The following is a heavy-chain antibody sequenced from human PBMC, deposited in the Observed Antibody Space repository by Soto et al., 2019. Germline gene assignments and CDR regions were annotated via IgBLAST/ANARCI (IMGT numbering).Heavy chain of an antibody. CDR2: ITGSSDNT. CDR3: AKEFRYYDFRGLDV. V-gene: IGHV3-23*01. D-gene: IGHD3-3*01. CDR1: GFAFSNYA. Sequence: QLLESGGGLVQPGGSLRLSCAASGFAFSNYAINWARQAPGKGLEWVSSITGSSDNTYYANSVKGRFTISRDNSKNTLYLQMNSLRAEDTAIYYCAKEFRYYDFRGLDVWGQGTTVTVSS. J-gene: IGHJ6*02.